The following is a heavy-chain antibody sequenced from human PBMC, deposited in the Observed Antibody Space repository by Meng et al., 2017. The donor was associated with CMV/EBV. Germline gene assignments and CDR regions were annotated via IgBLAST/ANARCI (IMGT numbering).Heavy chain of an antibody. J-gene: IGHJ4*02. D-gene: IGHD3-10*01. CDR2: ISSSSSYI. CDR1: GFTFSSYS. CDR3: ARDRGYYGSGSYGDY. Sequence: GESLKISCAASGFTFSSYSMNWVRQAPGKGLEWVSSISSSSSYIYYAGSVKGRYTISRDNAKNSLYLQMNSLRAEDTAVYYCARDRGYYGSGSYGDYWGQGTLVTVSS. V-gene: IGHV3-21*01.